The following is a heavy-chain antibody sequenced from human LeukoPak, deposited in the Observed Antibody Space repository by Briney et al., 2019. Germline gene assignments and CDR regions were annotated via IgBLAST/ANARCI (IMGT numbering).Heavy chain of an antibody. V-gene: IGHV3-30*02. Sequence: GSLRLSCAASGFIFSDYGMHWVRQAPGKGLEWVAFTRYDGSSQYYADSVKGRFTISRDNSKNTLYLQMNSLRAEATAVYYCAKENFYGSGSQYYFDYWGQGILVTVSS. D-gene: IGHD3-10*01. J-gene: IGHJ4*02. CDR3: AKENFYGSGSQYYFDY. CDR1: GFIFSDYG. CDR2: TRYDGSSQ.